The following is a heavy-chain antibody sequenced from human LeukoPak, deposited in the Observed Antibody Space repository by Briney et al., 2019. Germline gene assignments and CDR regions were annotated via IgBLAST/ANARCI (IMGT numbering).Heavy chain of an antibody. Sequence: ASVKVSCKASGYTFTGYYMHWVRQAPGQGLEWMGWINPNSGGTNCAQKFQGRVTMTRDTSISTAYMELSRLRSDDTAVYYCARDTAMVTYWFDPWGQGTLVTVSS. CDR1: GYTFTGYY. V-gene: IGHV1-2*02. CDR2: INPNSGGT. J-gene: IGHJ5*02. CDR3: ARDTAMVTYWFDP. D-gene: IGHD5-18*01.